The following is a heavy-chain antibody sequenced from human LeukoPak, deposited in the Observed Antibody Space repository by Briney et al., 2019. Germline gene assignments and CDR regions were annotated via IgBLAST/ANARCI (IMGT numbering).Heavy chain of an antibody. CDR1: GGTFSSYA. D-gene: IGHD3-10*01. J-gene: IGHJ4*02. CDR2: IIPMYGTA. CDR3: ARSEDYYGSGSPDY. V-gene: IGHV1-69*13. Sequence: SVKVSCKASGGTFSSYAISWVRQAPGQGLEWMGGIIPMYGTANYAQKFQGRVMITADESTSTAYMELSSLRSEDTAVYYCARSEDYYGSGSPDYWGQGTLVTVSS.